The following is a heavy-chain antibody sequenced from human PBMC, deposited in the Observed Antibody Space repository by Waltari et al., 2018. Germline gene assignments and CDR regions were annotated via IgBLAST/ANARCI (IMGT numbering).Heavy chain of an antibody. V-gene: IGHV3-7*02. CDR3: ATKDFWSGYSPDY. CDR2: IKQDGSEK. D-gene: IGHD3-3*01. Sequence: EVRLVESGGGLVQPGGSLSLSCAASGFTLSSYWLSWVRQAPGKGLEWVANIKQDGSEKYYVDSVKGRFTISRDNAKNLLYLQMNSLRAEDTAVYYCATKDFWSGYSPDYWGQGTLVTVSS. J-gene: IGHJ4*02. CDR1: GFTLSSYW.